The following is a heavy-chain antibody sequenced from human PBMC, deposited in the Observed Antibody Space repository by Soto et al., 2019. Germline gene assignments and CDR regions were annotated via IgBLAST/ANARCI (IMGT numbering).Heavy chain of an antibody. D-gene: IGHD3-16*02. CDR2: ISSSSSTI. Sequence: GWSLRLSCAASGFTFSSYSMNLVRQAPGKGLEWVSYISSSSSTIYYADSVKGRFTISRDNAKDSLYLQMNRLRDDDTAVYYCARDYSLWDYVIYWGKGTLVTVSS. CDR3: ARDYSLWDYVIY. CDR1: GFTFSSYS. V-gene: IGHV3-48*02. J-gene: IGHJ4*02.